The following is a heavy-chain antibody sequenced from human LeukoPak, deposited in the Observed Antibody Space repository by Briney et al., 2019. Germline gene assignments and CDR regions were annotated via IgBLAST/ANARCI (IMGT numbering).Heavy chain of an antibody. D-gene: IGHD1-26*01. CDR3: ARDGGIVGATGPFDY. J-gene: IGHJ4*02. Sequence: GASVKVSCKASGYTFTGNYMHWVRQAPGQGLEWMGWIKSNSGATNYAQNFQGRVTMTRDTSISTAYMELSRLRFDDTAVYYCARDGGIVGATGPFDYWGQGTLVTVSS. CDR2: IKSNSGAT. CDR1: GYTFTGNY. V-gene: IGHV1-2*02.